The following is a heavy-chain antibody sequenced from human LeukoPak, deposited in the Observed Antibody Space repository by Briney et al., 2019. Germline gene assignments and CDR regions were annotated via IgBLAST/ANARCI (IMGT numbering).Heavy chain of an antibody. CDR2: IYSSGRT. D-gene: IGHD5-18*01. Sequence: AETLCLTCAVSGGSVNIDSSYWSWMRQPPGKGLEWIGYIYSSGRTDYNPSLKSRVTISVDTSKNQFSLKLNSVTAADTAMYYCAGAAYNYGRFAYWGQGTLVTVSS. CDR3: AGAAYNYGRFAY. V-gene: IGHV4-61*01. CDR1: GGSVNIDSSY. J-gene: IGHJ4*02.